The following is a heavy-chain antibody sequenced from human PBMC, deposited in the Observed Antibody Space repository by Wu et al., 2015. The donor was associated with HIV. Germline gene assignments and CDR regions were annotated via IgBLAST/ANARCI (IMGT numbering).Heavy chain of an antibody. CDR2: INAYNGNT. V-gene: IGHV1-18*01. D-gene: IGHD3-3*01. Sequence: QVQLVQSGAEVKKPGASVKVSCKASGYTFTSYGISWVRQAPGQGPEWMGWINAYNGNTNYAQKLQGRVTMTTDTSTSTAYMELRSLRSDDTAVYYCARGDYDFWSGESMGYYFDYWGQGTLVTVSS. J-gene: IGHJ4*02. CDR3: ARGDYDFWSGESMGYYFDY. CDR1: GYTFTSYG.